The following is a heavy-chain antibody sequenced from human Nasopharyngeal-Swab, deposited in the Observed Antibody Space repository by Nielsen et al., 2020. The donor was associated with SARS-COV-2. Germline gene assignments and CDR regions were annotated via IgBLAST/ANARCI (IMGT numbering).Heavy chain of an antibody. D-gene: IGHD4-23*01. J-gene: IGHJ3*01. CDR1: GYTFTDSY. Sequence: ASVKVSCKASGYTFTDSYIHWVRQAPGQGLEYMGRINANSGGTDFAQKFQGRVTMTRDTSISTAYMELKSLGSDDTAVYYCARTTISSGGRAFDFWGQGTLVTVSP. CDR3: ARTTISSGGRAFDF. CDR2: INANSGGT. V-gene: IGHV1-2*06.